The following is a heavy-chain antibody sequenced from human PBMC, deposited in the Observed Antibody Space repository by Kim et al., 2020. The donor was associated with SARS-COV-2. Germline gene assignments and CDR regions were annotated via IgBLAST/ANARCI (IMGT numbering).Heavy chain of an antibody. Sequence: RYYAESVQGRFTISRENAKNSLYLQMNSLRAEDTAVYYCARTKGEWYLDLWGRGTLVTVSS. J-gene: IGHJ2*01. D-gene: IGHD2-8*01. CDR3: ARTKGEWYLDL. CDR2: R. V-gene: IGHV3-48*03.